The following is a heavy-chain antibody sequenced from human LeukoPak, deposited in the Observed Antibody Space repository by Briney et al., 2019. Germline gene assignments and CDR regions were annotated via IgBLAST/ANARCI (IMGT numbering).Heavy chain of an antibody. Sequence: SETLSLTCNVSGASVSSGSYYWSWIRQPPGKELEWIGYIYYSGSTSYNPSLRSRVTISVDKSKNQFSLKLSSVTAADTAVYYCARCPDSSSWYVTWGQGTLVTVSS. CDR3: ARCPDSSSWYVT. CDR2: IYYSGST. V-gene: IGHV4-61*01. D-gene: IGHD6-13*01. J-gene: IGHJ5*02. CDR1: GASVSSGSYY.